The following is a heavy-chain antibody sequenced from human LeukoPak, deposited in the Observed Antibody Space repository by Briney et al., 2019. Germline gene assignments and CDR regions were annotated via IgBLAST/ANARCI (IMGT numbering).Heavy chain of an antibody. CDR2: ISGSGGST. CDR1: GFTFSSYA. V-gene: IGHV3-23*01. CDR3: AKDLLDYGDYVSFDY. J-gene: IGHJ4*02. D-gene: IGHD4-17*01. Sequence: GGSLRLSCAASGFTFSSYAMSWVRQAPGKGLEWVSAISGSGGSTYYADSVKGRFTISRDNSKNTLYLQMDSLRAEDTAVYYCAKDLLDYGDYVSFDYWGQGTLVTVSS.